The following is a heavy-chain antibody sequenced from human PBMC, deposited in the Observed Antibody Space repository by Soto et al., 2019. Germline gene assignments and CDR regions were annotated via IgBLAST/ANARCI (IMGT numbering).Heavy chain of an antibody. J-gene: IGHJ5*02. V-gene: IGHV1-18*01. CDR3: ARDEWDQRYCFDP. CDR1: GYTLTIYG. CDR2: ISAYNGNT. Sequence: GASVKVSCKASGYTLTIYGISWVRQSPGQGLEWMGWISAYNGNTNYAQKLQGRVTMTTDTSTSTAYMELRSLRSDDTAVYYCARDEWDQRYCFDPWGQGTLVTVSS. D-gene: IGHD1-20*01.